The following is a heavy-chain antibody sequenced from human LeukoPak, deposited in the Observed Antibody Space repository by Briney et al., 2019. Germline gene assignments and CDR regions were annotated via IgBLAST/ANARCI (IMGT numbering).Heavy chain of an antibody. Sequence: ASVKVSCKASGYTFTSYYMHWVRQAPGQGLEWMGIINPSGGSTSYAQKFQGRVTMTRDTSISTAYMELSRLRSDDTAVYYCARAHYDFWSGYYYFDYWGQGTLVTVSS. J-gene: IGHJ4*02. D-gene: IGHD3-3*01. CDR1: GYTFTSYY. CDR3: ARAHYDFWSGYYYFDY. CDR2: INPSGGST. V-gene: IGHV1-46*01.